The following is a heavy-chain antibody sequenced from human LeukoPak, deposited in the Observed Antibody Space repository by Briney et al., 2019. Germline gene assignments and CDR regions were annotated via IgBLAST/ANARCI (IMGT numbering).Heavy chain of an antibody. J-gene: IGHJ4*02. CDR1: GFTFSHYG. Sequence: PGGSLRLSCAAAGFTFSHYGMHCVRQAPGKGLEWVAVIWSDGTNTYYAASVKGRFTISRDDSDKTVYLQMNSLRPEDTGVYYCARDAQRGFDYSNSLRYWGQGTPVAVST. D-gene: IGHD4-11*01. CDR2: IWSDGTNT. V-gene: IGHV3-33*01. CDR3: ARDAQRGFDYSNSLRY.